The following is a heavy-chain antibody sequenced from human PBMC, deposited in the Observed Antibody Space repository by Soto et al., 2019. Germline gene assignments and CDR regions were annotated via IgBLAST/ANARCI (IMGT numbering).Heavy chain of an antibody. J-gene: IGHJ6*02. Sequence: GASVKVSFKASGYTFTSYGISWVRQAPGQGLEWMGWISAYNGNTNYAQKLQGRVTMTTDTSTSTAYMELRSLRSDDTAVYYCARVLNDFWSGENYYYYYGMDVWGQGTTVTVSS. D-gene: IGHD3-3*01. CDR1: GYTFTSYG. CDR3: ARVLNDFWSGENYYYYYGMDV. CDR2: ISAYNGNT. V-gene: IGHV1-18*01.